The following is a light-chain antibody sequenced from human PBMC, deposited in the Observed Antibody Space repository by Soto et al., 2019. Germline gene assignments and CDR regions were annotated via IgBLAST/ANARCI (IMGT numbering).Light chain of an antibody. J-gene: IGLJ3*02. V-gene: IGLV1-44*01. Sequence: QSVLTQPPSVSGTPGQRVTISCSGSSSNVASNSVTWYQQVPGTAPKLLMYNSNQRPSGVPDRFSGSKSGTSASLVISGLQSEDEAAYYCAAWDDTLKGWVFGGGTKLTVL. CDR1: SSNVASNS. CDR2: NSN. CDR3: AAWDDTLKGWV.